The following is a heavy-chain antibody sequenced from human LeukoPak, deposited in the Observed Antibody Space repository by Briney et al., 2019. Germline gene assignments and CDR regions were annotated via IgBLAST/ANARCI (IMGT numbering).Heavy chain of an antibody. V-gene: IGHV4-34*01. CDR1: GGSISSYY. CDR3: ARGPARRYCSGGSCYSALPLSPFDY. CDR2: INHSGST. Sequence: SETLSLTCTVSGGSISSYYWSWIRQPPGKGLEWIGEINHSGSTNYNPSLKSRVTISVDTSKNQFSLKLSSVTAADTAVYYCARGPARRYCSGGSCYSALPLSPFDYWGQGTLVTVPS. J-gene: IGHJ4*02. D-gene: IGHD2-15*01.